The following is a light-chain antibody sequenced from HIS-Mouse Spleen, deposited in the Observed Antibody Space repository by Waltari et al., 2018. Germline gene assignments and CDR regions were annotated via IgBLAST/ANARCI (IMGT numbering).Light chain of an antibody. CDR3: QQYYSTPQT. CDR2: WAS. Sequence: DIVMTQSPYSLAVSLGERATINCKSSQSVLYSSNNKNYLACYQQKPGQPPKLLIYWASTRESGVPDRFSGSGSGTDFTLTISSLQAEDVAVYYCQQYYSTPQTFGQGTKLEIK. CDR1: QSVLYSSNNKNY. V-gene: IGKV4-1*01. J-gene: IGKJ2*01.